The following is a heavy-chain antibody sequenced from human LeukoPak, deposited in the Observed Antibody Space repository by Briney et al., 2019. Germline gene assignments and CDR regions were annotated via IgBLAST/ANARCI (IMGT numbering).Heavy chain of an antibody. Sequence: LPGGSLRLSCAASGFTVSSNYMSWVRQAPGKGLEWVSVIYSGGSTYYADSVKGRFTISRDNSKNTLYLQMNSLRAEDTAVYYCADVGIQLWLLPSYWGQGTLVTVSS. CDR1: GFTVSSNY. D-gene: IGHD5-18*01. V-gene: IGHV3-53*01. CDR3: ADVGIQLWLLPSY. J-gene: IGHJ4*02. CDR2: IYSGGST.